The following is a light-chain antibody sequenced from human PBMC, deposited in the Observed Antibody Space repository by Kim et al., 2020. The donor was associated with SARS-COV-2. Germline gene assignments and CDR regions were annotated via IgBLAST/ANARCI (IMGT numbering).Light chain of an antibody. V-gene: IGLV1-47*01. CDR2: NKI. CDR1: GSDIGTYY. CDR3: ATWDDGLGGVV. Sequence: GQTYTFSCSGSGSDIGTYYVYWYQQVPGRAPKQLIFNKIRRPSGVPDRFSGSKSGTAASLAISGLRSEDEADYYCATWDDGLGGVVFGGGTQLTVL. J-gene: IGLJ3*02.